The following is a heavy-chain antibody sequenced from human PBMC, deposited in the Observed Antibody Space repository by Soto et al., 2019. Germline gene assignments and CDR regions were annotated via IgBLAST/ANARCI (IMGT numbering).Heavy chain of an antibody. CDR1: GGTFSSYA. J-gene: IGHJ4*02. V-gene: IGHV1-69*13. CDR3: ARSAYSNYDEYYFDY. CDR2: IIPIFGTA. Sequence: EASVKVSCKASGGTFSSYAISWVRQAPGQGLEWMGGIIPIFGTANYAQKFQGRVTITADESTSTAYMELSSLRSEDTAVYYCARSAYSNYDEYYFDYWGQGTLVTVSS. D-gene: IGHD4-4*01.